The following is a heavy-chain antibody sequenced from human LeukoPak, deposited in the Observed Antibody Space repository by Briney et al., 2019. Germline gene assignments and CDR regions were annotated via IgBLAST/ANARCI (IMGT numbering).Heavy chain of an antibody. CDR3: ANKESAEYFQH. CDR2: ISGSGGST. J-gene: IGHJ1*01. Sequence: GGSLRLSCAASGFTFSSYAMSWVRQAPGKGLEWVSAISGSGGSTYYADSVKGRFTISRDNSKNTLYLQMNSLRAEDTAVYYCANKESAEYFQHWGRGTLVTVSS. D-gene: IGHD5-24*01. CDR1: GFTFSSYA. V-gene: IGHV3-23*01.